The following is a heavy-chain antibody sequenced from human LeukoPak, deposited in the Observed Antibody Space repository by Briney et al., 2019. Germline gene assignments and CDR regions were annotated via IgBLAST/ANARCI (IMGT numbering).Heavy chain of an antibody. CDR3: ATDELTGQLVF. D-gene: IGHD1-7*01. CDR2: IIPIFGAA. CDR1: GGSFTKYT. Sequence: VASVKVSCKASGGSFTKYTLSWVRQAPGQGLEWVGGIIPIFGAANYAQKFRGRLTVTADESTTTAYMELNSLTSEDTAVYFCATDELTGQLVFWGQGTRVTVSS. V-gene: IGHV1-69*13. J-gene: IGHJ4*02.